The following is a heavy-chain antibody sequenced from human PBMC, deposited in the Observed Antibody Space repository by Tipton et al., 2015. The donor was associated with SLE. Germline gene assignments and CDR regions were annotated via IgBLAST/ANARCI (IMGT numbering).Heavy chain of an antibody. CDR2: SHYGGST. Sequence: TLSLTCTVSGGSISGFYWSWIRQPPGKGLEWIGYSHYGGSTNYNPSLNSRVTISVDPSRNQFSLSLTSVTAADTAVYYCARSEEEGYFYYYVDVWGKGTTVTVSS. J-gene: IGHJ6*03. CDR3: ARSEEEGYFYYYVDV. V-gene: IGHV4-59*08. CDR1: GGSISGFY. D-gene: IGHD1-14*01.